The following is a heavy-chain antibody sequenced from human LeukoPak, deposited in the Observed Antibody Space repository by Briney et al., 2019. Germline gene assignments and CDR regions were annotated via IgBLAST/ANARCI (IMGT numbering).Heavy chain of an antibody. CDR2: IIPIFGTA. V-gene: IGHV1-69*05. Sequence: SVKVSCKASGGTFSSYAISWVRQAPGQGLEWMGRIIPIFGTANYAQKFQGRVTITTDESTSTAYMELSSLRSEDAAVYYCARDYYDSSGPLPRAFDIWGQGTMVTVSS. CDR3: ARDYYDSSGPLPRAFDI. J-gene: IGHJ3*02. CDR1: GGTFSSYA. D-gene: IGHD3-22*01.